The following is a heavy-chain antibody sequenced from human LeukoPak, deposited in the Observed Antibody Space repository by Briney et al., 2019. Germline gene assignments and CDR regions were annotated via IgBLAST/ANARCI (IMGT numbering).Heavy chain of an antibody. CDR3: AKLGDILTGYPYYFDY. J-gene: IGHJ4*02. Sequence: GGSLRLSCAASGFTFSRFWMSWVRQAPGKGLEWVSYIDTDSSTIYYADSVKGRFTISRDNSKNTLYLQMNSLRAEDTAVYYCAKLGDILTGYPYYFDYWGQGTLVTVSS. CDR1: GFTFSRFW. CDR2: IDTDSSTI. D-gene: IGHD3-9*01. V-gene: IGHV3-23*03.